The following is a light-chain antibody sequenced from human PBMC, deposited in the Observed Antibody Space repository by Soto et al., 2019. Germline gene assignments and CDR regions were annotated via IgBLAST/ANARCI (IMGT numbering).Light chain of an antibody. V-gene: IGKV2D-29*01. CDR2: AAS. J-gene: IGKJ1*01. CDR1: QILLQSYGNTY. Sequence: IVMTQPPVSLSVTPGQPGCMACSSSQILLQSYGNTYLYWFLQKPGQPPQLLIYAASNRFSGVPDRFSGSGSGTEFTLKISRVEAEDVGVYYCMQSIELPRTFGQGTKVDIK. CDR3: MQSIELPRT.